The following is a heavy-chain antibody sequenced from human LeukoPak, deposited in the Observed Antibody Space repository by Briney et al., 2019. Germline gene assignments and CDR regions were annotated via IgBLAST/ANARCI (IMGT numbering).Heavy chain of an antibody. CDR2: IYHSGST. D-gene: IGHD5-18*01. CDR3: ARDRRGYSYVYTRYFDH. Sequence: SETLSLTCAVSGGSISSSNWWSWVRQPPGKGLEWIGEIYHSGSTNYNPSLKSRVTISVDTSKNQFSLKLSSVTAADTAVYYCARDRRGYSYVYTRYFDHWGQGTLVTVSS. J-gene: IGHJ4*02. V-gene: IGHV4-4*02. CDR1: GGSISSSNW.